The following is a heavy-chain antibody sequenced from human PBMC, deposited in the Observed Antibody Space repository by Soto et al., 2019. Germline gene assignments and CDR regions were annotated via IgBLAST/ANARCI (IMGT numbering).Heavy chain of an antibody. CDR2: IYWDDDE. CDR1: GFSLSTSGVA. J-gene: IGHJ5*02. CDR3: AHKMAACIGTDCCHWFDP. D-gene: IGHD2-2*01. Sequence: QITLKESGPTLVKPTQTLTLTCTFSGFSLSTSGVAVGWIRQPPGKALEWLALIYWDDDERYSPSLKTRLTITKDTSKKLVFLTMTNMDPVYTATYYCAHKMAACIGTDCCHWFDPWGQGTLVTVSS. V-gene: IGHV2-5*02.